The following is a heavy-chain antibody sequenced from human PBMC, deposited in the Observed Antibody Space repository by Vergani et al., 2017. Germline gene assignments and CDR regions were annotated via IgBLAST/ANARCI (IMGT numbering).Heavy chain of an antibody. D-gene: IGHD1-1*01. CDR3: ASTTGGVDYYYYMDV. CDR1: GGTFSSYA. CDR2: IIPIFGTA. J-gene: IGHJ6*03. Sequence: QVQLVQSGAEVKKPGSSVKVSCKASGGTFSSYAISWVRQAPGQGLEWRGGIIPIFGTANYAQKFQGRVTITADESTSTAYIELSSLRSEDTAVYYCASTTGGVDYYYYMDVWGKGTTVTVSS. V-gene: IGHV1-69*01.